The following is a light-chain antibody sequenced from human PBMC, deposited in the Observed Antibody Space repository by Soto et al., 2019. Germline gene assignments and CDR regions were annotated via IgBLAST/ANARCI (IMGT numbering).Light chain of an antibody. CDR1: SSTVGGFTV. Sequence: QSALAQPASVSGSPGQSITLSCTGTSSTVGGFTVVSWYQQHPGKAPKVIIYEGIKRPSGVSNRFSGSNSGSTASLTISGLQAEDEADYYCCSYVGATTYVFGTGTKVTVL. CDR2: EGI. CDR3: CSYVGATTYV. V-gene: IGLV2-23*01. J-gene: IGLJ1*01.